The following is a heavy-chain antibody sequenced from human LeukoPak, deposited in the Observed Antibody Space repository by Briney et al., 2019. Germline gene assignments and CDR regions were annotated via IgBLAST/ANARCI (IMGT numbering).Heavy chain of an antibody. J-gene: IGHJ6*02. V-gene: IGHV5-51*01. Sequence: GESLKISCKGSGYSFTSYWIGWVRQMPGKGLEWMGIIYPGDSDTRYSPSFQGQVTISADKSISTAYLQWSSLKASDTAMYYCARAPSYDSPSYYYYYGMDVWGQGTTVTVSS. CDR1: GYSFTSYW. CDR3: ARAPSYDSPSYYYYYGMDV. D-gene: IGHD3-22*01. CDR2: IYPGDSDT.